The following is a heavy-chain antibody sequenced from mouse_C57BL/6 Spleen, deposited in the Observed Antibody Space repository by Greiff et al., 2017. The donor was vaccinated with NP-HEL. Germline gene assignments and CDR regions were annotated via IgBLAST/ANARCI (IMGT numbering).Heavy chain of an antibody. D-gene: IGHD1-1*01. Sequence: QVQLQQSGAELARPGASVKLSCKASGYTFTSYGISWVKQRTGQGLEWIGEIYPRSGNTYYNEKFKGKATLTADKSSSTAYMELRSLTSEDSAVYFCARAQNHNGSSYWYFDVWGTGTTVTVSS. J-gene: IGHJ1*03. CDR3: ARAQNHNGSSYWYFDV. CDR2: IYPRSGNT. V-gene: IGHV1-81*01. CDR1: GYTFTSYG.